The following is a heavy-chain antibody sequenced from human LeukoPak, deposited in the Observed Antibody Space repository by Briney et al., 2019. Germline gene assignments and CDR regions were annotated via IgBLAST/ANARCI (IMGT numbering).Heavy chain of an antibody. CDR1: GYTFTTYW. J-gene: IGHJ4*02. D-gene: IGHD6-19*01. CDR2: IYPGDSDT. V-gene: IGHV5-51*01. CDR3: ARREAVAGTEDFLDY. Sequence: GESLKISCNGSGYTFTTYWIGWVRQIPGKGLEWMGIIYPGDSDTRYSPSFQGQVTISADRSISTAYLQWSSLKASDTAIYYCARREAVAGTEDFLDYWGQGTLVTVSS.